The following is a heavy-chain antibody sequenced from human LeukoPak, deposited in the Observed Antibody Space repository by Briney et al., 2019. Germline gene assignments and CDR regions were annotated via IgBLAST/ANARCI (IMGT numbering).Heavy chain of an antibody. CDR2: INQDGSDK. CDR1: GLTFSIHW. J-gene: IGHJ4*02. Sequence: GGSLRLSCAASGLTFSIHWMNWVRQAPGKGLECVANINQDGSDKYYVDSVKGRFTISRDNTKNSLYLQMNSLRAEDTAVYYCAKDWLYYYDSSGYYDYWGQGTLVTVSS. V-gene: IGHV3-7*01. CDR3: AKDWLYYYDSSGYYDY. D-gene: IGHD3-22*01.